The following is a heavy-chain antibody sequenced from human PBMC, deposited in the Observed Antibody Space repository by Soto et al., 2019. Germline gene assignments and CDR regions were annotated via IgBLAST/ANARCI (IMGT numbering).Heavy chain of an antibody. D-gene: IGHD1-1*01. CDR1: GYTFTSYG. Sequence: QVQLVQSGAEVKKPGASVRVSCKASGYTFTSYGITWVRQAPGQGLAWMGWISVYNGNTNYAQRLQGRVTMTTDTSTTTAYMELWSLRSDDTAVYYCARGQKLFQDGRFDYWGQGTLVTVSS. CDR3: ARGQKLFQDGRFDY. CDR2: ISVYNGNT. J-gene: IGHJ4*02. V-gene: IGHV1-18*01.